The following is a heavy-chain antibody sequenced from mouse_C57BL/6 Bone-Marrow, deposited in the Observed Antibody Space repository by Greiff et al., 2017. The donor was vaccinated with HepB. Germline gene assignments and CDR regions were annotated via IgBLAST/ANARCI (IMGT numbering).Heavy chain of an antibody. Sequence: QVQLQQPGAELVKPGASVKMSCKASGYTFTSYWITWVKQRPGQGLEWIGDIYPGSGSTNYNEKFKSKATLTVDTSSSTAYMQLSSLTSEDSAVYYCARKGDLLWPHYYAMDYWGQGTSVTVSS. V-gene: IGHV1-55*01. J-gene: IGHJ4*01. CDR3: ARKGDLLWPHYYAMDY. D-gene: IGHD2-1*01. CDR1: GYTFTSYW. CDR2: IYPGSGST.